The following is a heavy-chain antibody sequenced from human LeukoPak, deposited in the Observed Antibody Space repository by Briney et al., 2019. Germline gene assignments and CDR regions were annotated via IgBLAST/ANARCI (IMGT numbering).Heavy chain of an antibody. J-gene: IGHJ4*02. CDR1: GVTFSSYS. D-gene: IGHD1-26*01. CDR3: ASGSYYSGDLDY. CDR2: ISSSSSTI. V-gene: IGHV3-48*02. Sequence: GRTLRLSCAASGVTFSSYSMNWVRHAPCQGLERVSYISSSSSTIYYADSVKGRFTISRDNAKNSLYLQMNSLRDEDTAVYYCASGSYYSGDLDYWGQGTLVTVS.